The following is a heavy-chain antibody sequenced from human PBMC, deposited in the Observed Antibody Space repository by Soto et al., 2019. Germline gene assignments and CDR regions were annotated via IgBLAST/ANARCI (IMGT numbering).Heavy chain of an antibody. V-gene: IGHV4-39*01. D-gene: IGHD2-15*01. CDR1: GGSISSRSYY. CDR2: IFYSGST. J-gene: IGHJ6*02. Sequence: PSETLSLTCTVCGGSISSRSYYWGWIRQPPGKGLEWIGSIFYSGSTYYNPSLKSRVTISVDTSKNQFSLKLSSVTAADTAVYYCARHLTYCSAGSCYSDFPYYGMDVWGQGTTVTVSS. CDR3: ARHLTYCSAGSCYSDFPYYGMDV.